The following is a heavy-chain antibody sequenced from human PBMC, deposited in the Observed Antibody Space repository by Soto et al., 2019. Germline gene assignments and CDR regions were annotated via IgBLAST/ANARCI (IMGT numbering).Heavy chain of an antibody. CDR2: MNPNSGNT. V-gene: IGHV1-8*01. J-gene: IGHJ5*02. Sequence: GASVKVSCKASGYTFTSYDINWVRQASGQGLEWMGWMNPNSGNTGYAQKFQGRVTMTRNTSISTAYMELRSLRSEDTAVYYCATVRYFARILVLPRGQRTLVPISS. CDR1: GYTFTSYD. CDR3: ATVRYFARILVLP. D-gene: IGHD3-9*01.